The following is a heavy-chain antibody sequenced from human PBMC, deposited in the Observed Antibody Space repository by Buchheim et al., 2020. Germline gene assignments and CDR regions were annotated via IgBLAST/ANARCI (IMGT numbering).Heavy chain of an antibody. D-gene: IGHD2-15*01. V-gene: IGHV4-59*01. CDR3: ARVGYCSGGSCYSDYYYGMDV. J-gene: IGHJ6*02. CDR2: IYYSGST. CDR1: GGSISSYY. Sequence: QVQLQESGPGLVKPSETLSLTCTVSGGSISSYYWSWIRQPPGKGLEWIGYIYYSGSTNYNPSLKSRVTISVDQSKNQFSLKLSSVTAADTAVYYCARVGYCSGGSCYSDYYYGMDVWGQGTT.